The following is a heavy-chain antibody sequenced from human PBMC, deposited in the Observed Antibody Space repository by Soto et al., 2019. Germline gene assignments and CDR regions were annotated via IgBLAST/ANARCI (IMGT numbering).Heavy chain of an antibody. J-gene: IGHJ6*02. CDR3: ARIRVDTAMQGVDV. V-gene: IGHV2-70*11. CDR1: GFSLSTSGMC. Sequence: SGPTLVNHTQTLTLTCTFSGFSLSTSGMCVSWIRQPPGKALEWLARIDRDDDKYYSTSLKTRLTISKDTSKNQVVLTMTNMDPVDTATYYCARIRVDTAMQGVDVWGQGTTVTVSS. CDR2: IDRDDDK. D-gene: IGHD5-18*01.